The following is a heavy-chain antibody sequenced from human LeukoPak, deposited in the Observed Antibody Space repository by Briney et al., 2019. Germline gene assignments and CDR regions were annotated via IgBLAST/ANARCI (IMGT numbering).Heavy chain of an antibody. Sequence: PGGSLRLSCAASGFTFSSYELNWVRQAPGKGLEWVSYISDTGSTIYYADSVEGRFTISRDNAKNSLYLQMNSLRAEDTAVYYCARASRDGYNSHLCYWGQGTLVTVSS. D-gene: IGHD5-24*01. CDR3: ARASRDGYNSHLCY. V-gene: IGHV3-48*03. CDR2: ISDTGSTI. J-gene: IGHJ4*02. CDR1: GFTFSSYE.